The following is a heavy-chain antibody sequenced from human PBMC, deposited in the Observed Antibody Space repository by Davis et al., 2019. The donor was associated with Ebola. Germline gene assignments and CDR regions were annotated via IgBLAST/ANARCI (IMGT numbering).Heavy chain of an antibody. D-gene: IGHD3-16*01. V-gene: IGHV4-4*07. CDR1: GGSISSHY. J-gene: IGHJ5*02. Sequence: SETLSLTCNVSGGSISSHYWTWIRQPAGKGLEWIGHIYSTVTTAYNPSLKSRVTISVDTSKNQFSLILTSVTAADTAAYYCARGKGGNWLDTWGQGTLVNVAS. CDR3: ARGKGGNWLDT. CDR2: IYSTVTT.